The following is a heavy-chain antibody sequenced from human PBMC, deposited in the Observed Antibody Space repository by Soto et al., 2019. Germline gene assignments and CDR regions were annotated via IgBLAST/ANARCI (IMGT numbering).Heavy chain of an antibody. D-gene: IGHD6-6*01. CDR1: GFSLSTSGVG. CDR3: AHRVPSANWFDP. CDR2: IYWNDDK. V-gene: IGHV2-5*01. J-gene: IGHJ5*02. Sequence: QITLKESGPTLVKPTQTLTLTCTFSGFSLSTSGVGVGWIRQPPGKALEWLALIYWNDDKRYSPSLKSRLTITKDSSKNQVVLTMTNMDPVDTATYYCAHRVPSANWFDPWGQGTLVTVSS.